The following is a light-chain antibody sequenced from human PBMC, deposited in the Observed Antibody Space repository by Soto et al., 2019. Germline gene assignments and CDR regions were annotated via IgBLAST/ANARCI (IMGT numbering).Light chain of an antibody. CDR1: SSDLGAYKY. V-gene: IGLV2-14*03. CDR3: SSYTRTSTRV. J-gene: IGLJ1*01. Sequence: QSVLTQPASVSGSPGQSITISCAGTSSDLGAYKYVSWYQQHPDKAPKLILYEVSRRPSGVSNRFSGSKSGNTASLTISGLLAEDEADYSCSSYTRTSTRVFGTGTKVTVL. CDR2: EVS.